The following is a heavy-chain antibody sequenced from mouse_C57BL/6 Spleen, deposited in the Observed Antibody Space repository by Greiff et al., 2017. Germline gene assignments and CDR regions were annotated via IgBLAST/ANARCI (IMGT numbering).Heavy chain of an antibody. CDR3: ARDYGSSLYYFDY. CDR2: IDPSDSYT. CDR1: GYTFTSYW. D-gene: IGHD1-1*01. Sequence: QVQLQQPGAELVKPGASVKLSCKASGYTFTSYWMQWVKQRPGQGLEWIGEIDPSDSYTNYNQKFKGKATLTVDTSSSTAYMQLSSLTSEDSAVYYCARDYGSSLYYFDYWGKGTTLTVSS. V-gene: IGHV1-50*01. J-gene: IGHJ2*01.